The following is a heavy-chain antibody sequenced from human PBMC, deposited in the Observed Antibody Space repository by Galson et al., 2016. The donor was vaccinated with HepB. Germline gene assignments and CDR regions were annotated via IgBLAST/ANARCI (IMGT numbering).Heavy chain of an antibody. CDR1: GFTFKDFY. J-gene: IGHJ4*02. Sequence: SLRLSCAASGFTFKDFYMNWFRQVPGKGLEWISFISGTGTTIYYADSVTGRFTISRDNAKNSLYLQMTSLTAEDSAVYYCARDVGSDSWSAYYFDSWGQGTLVTVSS. CDR2: ISGTGTTI. CDR3: ARDVGSDSWSAYYFDS. D-gene: IGHD6-19*01. V-gene: IGHV3-11*04.